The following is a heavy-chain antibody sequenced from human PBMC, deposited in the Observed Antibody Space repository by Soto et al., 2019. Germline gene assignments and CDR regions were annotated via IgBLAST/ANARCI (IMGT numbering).Heavy chain of an antibody. CDR2: ISSSSSTI. D-gene: IGHD2-2*01. CDR3: ARGGYCSSTSCSNYYYGMDV. V-gene: IGHV3-48*02. J-gene: IGHJ6*02. CDR1: GFTFSSYS. Sequence: PGGSLRLSCAASGFTFSSYSMNWVRQAPGKGLEWVSYISSSSSTIYYADSVKGRFTISRDNAKNSLYLQMNSLRDEDTAVYYCARGGYCSSTSCSNYYYGMDVWGQGTTVTVSS.